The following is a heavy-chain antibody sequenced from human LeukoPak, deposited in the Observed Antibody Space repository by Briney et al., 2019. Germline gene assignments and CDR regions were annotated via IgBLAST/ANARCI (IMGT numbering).Heavy chain of an antibody. Sequence: GGSLRLSCAASGFTFSSYSMNWVRQAPGKGLEWVSSISSSSSYIYYADSVKGRFTISRDNAKDSLYLQMNSLRAEDTAVYYCARDSSPLDGYNGVPHYWGQGTLVTVSS. V-gene: IGHV3-21*01. CDR2: ISSSSSYI. CDR1: GFTFSSYS. D-gene: IGHD5-24*01. J-gene: IGHJ4*02. CDR3: ARDSSPLDGYNGVPHY.